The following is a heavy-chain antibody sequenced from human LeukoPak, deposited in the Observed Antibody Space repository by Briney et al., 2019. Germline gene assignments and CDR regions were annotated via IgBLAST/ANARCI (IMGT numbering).Heavy chain of an antibody. CDR1: GFTFSDYY. Sequence: KTGGSLRLSCAASGFTFSDYYMSWIRQAPGKGLEWVSYISSSGSTIYYADSVKGRFTISRDNAKNSLYLQMNSLRAEDTAVYYCARSGPSLRFYGNWFDPWGQGTLVTVSS. D-gene: IGHD3-3*01. CDR2: ISSSGSTI. CDR3: ARSGPSLRFYGNWFDP. V-gene: IGHV3-11*04. J-gene: IGHJ5*02.